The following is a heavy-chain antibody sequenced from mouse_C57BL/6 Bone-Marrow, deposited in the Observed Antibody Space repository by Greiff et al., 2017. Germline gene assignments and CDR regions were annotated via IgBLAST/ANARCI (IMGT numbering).Heavy chain of an antibody. J-gene: IGHJ1*03. CDR1: GYSITSGYD. CDR2: ISYSGST. D-gene: IGHD1-1*01. V-gene: IGHV3-1*01. CDR3: AREDYGSSTWYFDV. Sequence: EVHLVESGPGMVKPSQSLSLTCTVTGYSITSGYDWHWIRHFPGNKLEWMGYISYSGSTNYNPSPKSRISITHDTSKNHFVLKLNSVTTEDTSTYCCAREDYGSSTWYFDVWCTGTTAPVSS.